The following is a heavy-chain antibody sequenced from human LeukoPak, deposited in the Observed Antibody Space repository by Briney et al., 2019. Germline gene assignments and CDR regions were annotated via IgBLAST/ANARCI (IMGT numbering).Heavy chain of an antibody. CDR1: GGSISSYY. CDR2: IHYSGST. Sequence: SETLSLTCTVSGGSISSYYWSWIRQPPGKGLEWIGYIHYSGSTNYNPSLKSRVTISVDTSKNQFSLKLSSVTAADTAVYYCARTTYYYDSSGYYFSAFDIWGQGTMVTISP. CDR3: ARTTYYYDSSGYYFSAFDI. V-gene: IGHV4-59*01. D-gene: IGHD3-22*01. J-gene: IGHJ3*02.